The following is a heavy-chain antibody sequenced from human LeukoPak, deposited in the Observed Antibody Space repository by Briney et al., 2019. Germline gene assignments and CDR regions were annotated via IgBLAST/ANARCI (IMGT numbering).Heavy chain of an antibody. CDR3: ARDSGLAMVRGVIPYYYYYGMDV. CDR1: GGSISSYY. D-gene: IGHD3-10*01. J-gene: IGHJ6*02. Sequence: SETLSLTCTVSGGSISSYYWSWIRQPAGKGLEWIGRIYTSGSTNYNPSLKSRVTISVDTSKNQFSLKLSSVTAADTAVYYCARDSGLAMVRGVIPYYYYYGMDVWGQGTTVTVSS. V-gene: IGHV4-4*07. CDR2: IYTSGST.